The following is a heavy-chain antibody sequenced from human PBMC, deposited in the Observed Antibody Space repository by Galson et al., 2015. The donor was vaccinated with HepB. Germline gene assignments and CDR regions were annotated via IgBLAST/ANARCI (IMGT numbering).Heavy chain of an antibody. D-gene: IGHD6-13*01. CDR2: IGGNGYSS. Sequence: SLRLSCAASGFTFSSYVMRWVRQAPGKGLEWVSAIGGNGYSSYYADSVKGRFTISRDNSKNTLYLQMNSLRAEDTAVYYCARHQLATFDYWGQRTLVTVSS. CDR3: ARHQLATFDY. J-gene: IGHJ4*01. CDR1: GFTFSSYV. V-gene: IGHV3-23*01.